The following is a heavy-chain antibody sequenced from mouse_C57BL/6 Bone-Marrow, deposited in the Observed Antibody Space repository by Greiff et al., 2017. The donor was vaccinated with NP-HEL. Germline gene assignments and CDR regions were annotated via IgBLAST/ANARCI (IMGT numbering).Heavy chain of an antibody. Sequence: EVMLVESGGGLVQPKGSLTLSCAASGFSFNTYAMNWVRQAPGKGLEWVARLRSKSNNYATYYADSVKDRFTISRDDSESMLYLQMNNLKTEDTAMYYCVRHEGSPTNDYAMDYWGQGTSVTVSS. CDR3: VRHEGSPTNDYAMDY. CDR2: LRSKSNNYAT. CDR1: GFSFNTYA. V-gene: IGHV10-1*01. J-gene: IGHJ4*01. D-gene: IGHD6-1*01.